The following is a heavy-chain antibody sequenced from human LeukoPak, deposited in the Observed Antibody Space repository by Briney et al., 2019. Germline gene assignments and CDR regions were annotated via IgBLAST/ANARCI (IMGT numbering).Heavy chain of an antibody. J-gene: IGHJ6*02. D-gene: IGHD6-13*01. Sequence: ASVKVSCKASGGTFSSYAISWVRQAPGQGLEWMGRIIPILGIANYAQKSQGRVTITADKSTSTAYMELSSLRSEDTAVYYCAREGLRIAAAGYYYYYGMDVWGQGTTVTVSS. CDR3: AREGLRIAAAGYYYYYGMDV. CDR2: IIPILGIA. CDR1: GGTFSSYA. V-gene: IGHV1-69*04.